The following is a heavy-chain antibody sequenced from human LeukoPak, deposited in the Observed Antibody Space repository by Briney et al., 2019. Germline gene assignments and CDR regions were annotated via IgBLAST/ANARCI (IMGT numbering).Heavy chain of an antibody. Sequence: PSETLSLTCTVSGGSISSSYWSWIRQPPGKGLEWIGYIYYGGSPNYNSSLKSRLTISVGTSKNQFSLKLSSVTAADTAVYYCARVSWPGRGSRFDPWGQGALVTVSS. V-gene: IGHV4-59*01. CDR3: ARVSWPGRGSRFDP. D-gene: IGHD2/OR15-2a*01. CDR1: GGSISSSY. CDR2: IYYGGSP. J-gene: IGHJ5*02.